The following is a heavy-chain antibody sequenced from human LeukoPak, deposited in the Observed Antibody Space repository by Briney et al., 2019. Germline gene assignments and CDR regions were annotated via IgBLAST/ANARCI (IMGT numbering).Heavy chain of an antibody. J-gene: IGHJ6*03. D-gene: IGHD6-6*01. V-gene: IGHV1-8*01. CDR2: MNPNSGNT. Sequence: ASVKVSCKASGYTFTSYDINWVRQATGQGLEWMGWMNPNSGNTGYAQKFQGRVTMTRNTSISTAYMELSSLRSEDTAVYYCASCSSSSEYYYYYMDVWGKGTTVTVSS. CDR3: ASCSSSSEYYYYYMDV. CDR1: GYTFTSYD.